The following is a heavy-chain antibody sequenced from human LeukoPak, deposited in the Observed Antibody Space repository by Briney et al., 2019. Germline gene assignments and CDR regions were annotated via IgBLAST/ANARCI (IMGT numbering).Heavy chain of an antibody. V-gene: IGHV3-74*01. D-gene: IGHD3-22*01. CDR2: INTDGSST. J-gene: IGHJ1*01. CDR3: ASDYDSSGYYNSESFHH. Sequence: PGGSLRLSCAASGFTFSSYWMHWVRQAPGKGLVWVSRINTDGSSTSYADSVKGRFTISRDNAKNTLYLQMNSLRAEDTAVYYCASDYDSSGYYNSESFHHWGQGTLVTVSS. CDR1: GFTFSSYW.